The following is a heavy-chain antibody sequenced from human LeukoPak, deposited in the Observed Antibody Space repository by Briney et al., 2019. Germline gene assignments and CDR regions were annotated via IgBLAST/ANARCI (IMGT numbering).Heavy chain of an antibody. CDR3: ARDFYGSGFDFDY. Sequence: GGSLRLFCAASGFTFSSYSMNWVRQAPGKGLEWVSYISSSSSTIYYADSVKGRFTISRDNAKNSLYLQMNSLRAEDTAVYYCARDFYGSGFDFDYWGQGTLVTVSS. D-gene: IGHD3-10*01. CDR2: ISSSSSTI. V-gene: IGHV3-48*04. J-gene: IGHJ4*02. CDR1: GFTFSSYS.